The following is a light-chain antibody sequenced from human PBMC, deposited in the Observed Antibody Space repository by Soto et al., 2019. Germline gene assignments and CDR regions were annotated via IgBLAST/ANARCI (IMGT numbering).Light chain of an antibody. V-gene: IGKV3-20*01. Sequence: IVVTQYPGTLSLSPGEIATLSCIAIQSVSSSYLAWYQQKPGQAPRLLIYGASSRATGIPDRFSGSVSGTGFTLTISRLEPEDFAVYYCQQYGSSPPWTFGQGTKVDIK. CDR3: QQYGSSPPWT. CDR2: GAS. J-gene: IGKJ1*01. CDR1: QSVSSSY.